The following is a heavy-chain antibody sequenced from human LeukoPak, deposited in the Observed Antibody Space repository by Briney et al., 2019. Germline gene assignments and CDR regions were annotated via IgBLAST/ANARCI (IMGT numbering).Heavy chain of an antibody. D-gene: IGHD1-26*01. CDR3: AKKYSTGLDP. V-gene: IGHV3-23*01. J-gene: IGHJ5*02. Sequence: GGSLRLSCAASGFTFSSYGMSWVRQAPGKGLEWVSDINGSGGSTYYADSVKGRFTISRDNSKNTLYLQMNSLRAEDTAVYYCAKKYSTGLDPWGQGTLVTVSS. CDR2: INGSGGST. CDR1: GFTFSSYG.